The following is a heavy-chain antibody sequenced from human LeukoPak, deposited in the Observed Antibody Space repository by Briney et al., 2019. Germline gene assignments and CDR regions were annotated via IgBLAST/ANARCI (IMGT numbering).Heavy chain of an antibody. J-gene: IGHJ4*02. Sequence: GASVKVSCKASGYTFTSYYMHWVRQAPGQGLEWMGRINPSGGSTSYAQKFQGRVTMTRDTSTSTVYMELSSLRSDDTAVYYCASYDSSGYYQDYWGQGTLVTVSS. CDR3: ASYDSSGYYQDY. CDR1: GYTFTSYY. V-gene: IGHV1-46*01. D-gene: IGHD3-22*01. CDR2: INPSGGST.